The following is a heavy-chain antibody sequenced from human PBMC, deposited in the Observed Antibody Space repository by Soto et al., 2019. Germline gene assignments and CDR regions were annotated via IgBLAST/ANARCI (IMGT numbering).Heavy chain of an antibody. CDR3: AKSYDSSGANNWFDP. D-gene: IGHD3-22*01. V-gene: IGHV3-43*01. J-gene: IGHJ5*02. Sequence: EVQLVESGGVVVQPGGSLRLSCAASGFTFDDYTMHWVRQAPGKGLEWVSLISWDGGSTYYADSVKGRFTISRDNSKNSLYLQMNSLRTEDTALYYCAKSYDSSGANNWFDPWGQGTLVTVSS. CDR1: GFTFDDYT. CDR2: ISWDGGST.